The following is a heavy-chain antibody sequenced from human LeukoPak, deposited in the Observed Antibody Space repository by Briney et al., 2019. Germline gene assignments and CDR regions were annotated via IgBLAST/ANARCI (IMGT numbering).Heavy chain of an antibody. CDR1: GFTFRSDW. CDR2: IKTDGSAT. Sequence: GSLRLSCVASGFTFRSDWMHSVRHGPGKRPVWVSRIKTDGSATNYADSLKGRFTISRDNAKNTLYLQMNGLRAEDTAIYYCVSGDSGWFEDWGQGTLVTASS. D-gene: IGHD6-19*01. CDR3: VSGDSGWFED. V-gene: IGHV3-74*01. J-gene: IGHJ4*02.